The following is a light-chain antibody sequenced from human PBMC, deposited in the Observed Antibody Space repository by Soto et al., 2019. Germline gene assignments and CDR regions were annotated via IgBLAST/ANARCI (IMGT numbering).Light chain of an antibody. Sequence: DIQITESPSSLASAVLCIVTITFLSSQGIRIDLGWYQQKPGKAPKRLIYDASNLQSGVPSRFSGSGSGTEFTLTISSLQPEDFATYSCLQHYSYPWTFGQGTKVDIK. CDR3: LQHYSYPWT. CDR2: DAS. CDR1: QGIRID. J-gene: IGKJ1*01. V-gene: IGKV1-17*01.